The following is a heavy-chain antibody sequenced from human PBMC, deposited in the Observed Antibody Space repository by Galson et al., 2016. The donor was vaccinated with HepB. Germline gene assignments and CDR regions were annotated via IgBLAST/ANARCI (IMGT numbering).Heavy chain of an antibody. CDR3: AKDSGPIVGPILVWD. V-gene: IGHV3-9*01. Sequence: SLRLSCAASGFNFDDYAMHWVRQAPGKGLEWVSSISWNSGTIVYAGSVKGRFTISRDNAKNSLYLQMNSLRIEDTAFYYCAKDSGPIVGPILVWDWGQGTLVTVSS. D-gene: IGHD1-26*01. CDR2: ISWNSGTI. CDR1: GFNFDDYA. J-gene: IGHJ4*02.